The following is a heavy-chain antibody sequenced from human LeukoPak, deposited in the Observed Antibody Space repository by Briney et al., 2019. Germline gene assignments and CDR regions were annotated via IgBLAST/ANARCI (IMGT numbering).Heavy chain of an antibody. Sequence: PSETLSLTCTVSGGSISNYYWNWIRQPPGKGLEWIGYIYYTGSTNYNPSLKSRVTISVDTSKNQFSLKLSSVTAADTAVYYCARATQYCSGGSCYRSDYYYYYYMDVWGKGTTVTVSS. CDR3: ARATQYCSGGSCYRSDYYYYYYMDV. CDR1: GGSISNYY. CDR2: IYYTGST. V-gene: IGHV4-59*01. J-gene: IGHJ6*03. D-gene: IGHD2-15*01.